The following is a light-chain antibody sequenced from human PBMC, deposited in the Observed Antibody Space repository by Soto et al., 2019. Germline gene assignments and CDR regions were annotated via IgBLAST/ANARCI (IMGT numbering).Light chain of an antibody. CDR3: SSYKSSSTLPYV. J-gene: IGLJ1*01. CDR1: SSDVGGYNL. CDR2: DVN. Sequence: QPVLTQPASVSGSPGQSITISCTGTSSDVGGYNLVSWYQQYPDKAPKLMIFDVNTRPSGVSNRFSGSKSGNTASLTISGLQAEDEADYSCSSYKSSSTLPYVFGTGTKLTVL. V-gene: IGLV2-14*01.